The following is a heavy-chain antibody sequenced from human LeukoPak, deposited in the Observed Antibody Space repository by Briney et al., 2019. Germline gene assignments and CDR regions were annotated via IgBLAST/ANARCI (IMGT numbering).Heavy chain of an antibody. Sequence: ASVKVSCKASGYTFTSYGISWVRQAPGQGLEWMGWISAYNGNANYAQKLQGRVTMTTDTSTSTAYMELRSLRSDDTAVYYCARGGAAEYYYYYYMDVWGKGTTVTVSS. CDR1: GYTFTSYG. CDR3: ARGGAAEYYYYYYMDV. CDR2: ISAYNGNA. V-gene: IGHV1-18*01. D-gene: IGHD6-13*01. J-gene: IGHJ6*03.